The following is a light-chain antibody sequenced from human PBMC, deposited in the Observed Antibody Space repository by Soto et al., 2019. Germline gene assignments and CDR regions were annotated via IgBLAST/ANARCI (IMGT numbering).Light chain of an antibody. V-gene: IGKV1-5*01. J-gene: IGKJ5*01. CDR1: QSISSW. Sequence: DIQMTQSPSTLSASVGDRVTITCRASQSISSWLAWYQQKPGKAPKLLIYDASSLESGVPSRFSGSGSGTDFTLTISSLQPEDFATYSCQQSYSTSITFGQGTRLEIK. CDR3: QQSYSTSIT. CDR2: DAS.